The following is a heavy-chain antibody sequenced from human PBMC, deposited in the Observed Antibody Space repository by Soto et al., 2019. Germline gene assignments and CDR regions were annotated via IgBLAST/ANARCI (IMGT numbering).Heavy chain of an antibody. CDR3: ARQVASGYYLLYYFDY. D-gene: IGHD3-3*01. CDR1: GDSISSSSYY. Sequence: SETLSLTCTVSGDSISSSSYYWGWIRQPPGKGLEWIGSIYYSRTTYYNPSLKSRVTISVDTSKKQFSLKLNSVTAADTAVYYCARQVASGYYLLYYFDYWGQGTLVTVSS. V-gene: IGHV4-39*01. J-gene: IGHJ4*02. CDR2: IYYSRTT.